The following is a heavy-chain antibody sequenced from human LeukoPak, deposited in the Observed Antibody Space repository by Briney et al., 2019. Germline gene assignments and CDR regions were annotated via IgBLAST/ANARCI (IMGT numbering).Heavy chain of an antibody. CDR3: ARRLGSYRNSGRNFQDEYYFDN. J-gene: IGHJ4*02. Sequence: GESLKISCKGSGYSFPDYWIAWVRQTPGKGLEWMGIIYAGDSDTRYSPSFQGQVTISADKSITTAFLQWSSLKASDTAMYYCARRLGSYRNSGRNFQDEYYFDNWGQGTPVTVSS. V-gene: IGHV5-51*01. CDR1: GYSFPDYW. D-gene: IGHD3-10*01. CDR2: IYAGDSDT.